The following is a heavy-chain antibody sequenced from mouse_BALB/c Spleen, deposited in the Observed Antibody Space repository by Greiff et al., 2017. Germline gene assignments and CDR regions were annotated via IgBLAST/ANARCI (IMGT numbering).Heavy chain of an antibody. V-gene: IGHV2-9*02. CDR2: IWAGGST. CDR3: ARVPIYGYDGY. CDR1: GFSLTSYG. D-gene: IGHD2-2*01. J-gene: IGHJ2*01. Sequence: VHLVESGPGLVAPSQSLSITCTVSGFSLTSYGVHWVRQPPGKGLEWLGVIWAGGSTNYNSALMSRLSISKDNSKSQVFLKMNSLQTDDTAMYYCARVPIYGYDGYWGQGTTLTVSS.